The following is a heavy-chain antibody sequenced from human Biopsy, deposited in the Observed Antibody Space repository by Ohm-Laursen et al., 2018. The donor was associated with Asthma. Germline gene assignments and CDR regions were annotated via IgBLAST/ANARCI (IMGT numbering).Heavy chain of an antibody. D-gene: IGHD6-19*01. CDR3: ARASVAASSNWFDP. CDR1: GASIKTDDHY. CDR2: IHYSGST. J-gene: IGHJ5*02. Sequence: TLSLTWTVSGASIKTDDHYWSWLRQPPGKGLEWFGFIHYSGSTSYNPSLKGGVTISVDTSKNQFSLKLSSVTAADTAAYYCARASVAASSNWFDPWGQGTLVTVSS. V-gene: IGHV4-30-4*01.